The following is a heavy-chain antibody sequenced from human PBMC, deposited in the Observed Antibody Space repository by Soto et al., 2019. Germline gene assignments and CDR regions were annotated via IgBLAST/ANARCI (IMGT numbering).Heavy chain of an antibody. CDR2: FHPSHSPA. D-gene: IGHD3-3*01. J-gene: IGHJ5*02. V-gene: IGHV5-51*01. Sequence: EVQLVQSGTEVKKPGDSLKISCECPGYTFIRTSIAWVRQMPGGGLAWMGLFHPSHSPAKYSPAFQGPVTVSVATSTNTAYLQWTRGQASEIAMYNCGTYYKVWSAWGPGNLLIVSS. CDR3: GTYYKVWSA. CDR1: GYTFIRTS.